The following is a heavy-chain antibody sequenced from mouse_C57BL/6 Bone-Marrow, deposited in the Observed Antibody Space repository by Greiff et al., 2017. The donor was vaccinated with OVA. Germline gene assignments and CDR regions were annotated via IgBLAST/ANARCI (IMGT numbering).Heavy chain of an antibody. CDR3: AREGGHWDAYFDY. Sequence: VQLKESGPGLVKPSQTVFLTCTVTGISITTGNYRWSWIRQFPGNKLEWIGYIYYSGTITYNPSLTSRTTITRDTPKNQFFLEMNSLTAEDTATYYCAREGGHWDAYFDYWGQGTTLTVSS. V-gene: IGHV3-5*01. CDR2: IYYSGTI. D-gene: IGHD4-1*01. CDR1: GISITTGNYR. J-gene: IGHJ2*01.